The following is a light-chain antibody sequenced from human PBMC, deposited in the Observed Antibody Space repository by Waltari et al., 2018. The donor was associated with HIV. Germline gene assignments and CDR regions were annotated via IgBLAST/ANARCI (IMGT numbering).Light chain of an antibody. V-gene: IGKV3-20*01. CDR2: DAT. J-gene: IGKJ2*01. Sequence: EIVLTQSPGTLFLSPVERATLSCRASQSVNTNYLAWYQQKPGQTPRIIVYDATTRAAGIPDRFSGSGSGADVTLTISRMEPEDFAVYYCQQYGSSPYTFGQGTKLGIK. CDR1: QSVNTNY. CDR3: QQYGSSPYT.